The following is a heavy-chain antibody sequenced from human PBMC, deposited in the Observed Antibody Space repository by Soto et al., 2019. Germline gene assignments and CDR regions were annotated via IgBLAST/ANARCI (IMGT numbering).Heavy chain of an antibody. D-gene: IGHD3-9*01. CDR1: GGSISSSSYY. Sequence: SETLSLTCTVSGGSISSSSYYWGWIRQPPGKGLEWIGSIYYSGSTYYNPSLKSRGTISVDTSKNQFSLKLSSVTAADTAVYYCARHSYDILTGYYDYYYYYGMDVWGQGTTVTVSS. CDR3: ARHSYDILTGYYDYYYYYGMDV. J-gene: IGHJ6*02. CDR2: IYYSGST. V-gene: IGHV4-39*01.